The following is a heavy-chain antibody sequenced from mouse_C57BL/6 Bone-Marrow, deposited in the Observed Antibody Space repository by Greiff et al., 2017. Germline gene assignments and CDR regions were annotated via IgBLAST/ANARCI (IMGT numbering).Heavy chain of an antibody. D-gene: IGHD2-13*01. CDR2: INSDGGST. V-gene: IGHV5-2*01. CDR3: ARRQSDGDYWDFDV. CDR1: EYEFPSHD. Sequence: EVQLQESGGGLVQPGESLKLSCESNEYEFPSHDMSWVRKTPEKRLELVAAINSDGGSTYYPDTMERRFIISRDNTKKTLYLQLSSLRSEDTALYYCARRQSDGDYWDFDVWGTGTTVTVSA. J-gene: IGHJ1*03.